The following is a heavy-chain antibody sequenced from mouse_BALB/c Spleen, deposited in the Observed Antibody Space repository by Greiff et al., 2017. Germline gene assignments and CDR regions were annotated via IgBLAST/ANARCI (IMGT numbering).Heavy chain of an antibody. Sequence: EVQVVESGGGLVQPGGSLKLSCAASGFTFSSYGMSWVRQTPDKRLELVATINSNGGSTYYPDSVKGRFTISRDNAKNTLYLQMSSLKSEDAAMYYGARDYDGSSPWFAYWGQGTLVTVSA. CDR1: GFTFSSYG. CDR3: ARDYDGSSPWFAY. CDR2: INSNGGST. J-gene: IGHJ3*01. V-gene: IGHV5-6-3*01. D-gene: IGHD1-1*01.